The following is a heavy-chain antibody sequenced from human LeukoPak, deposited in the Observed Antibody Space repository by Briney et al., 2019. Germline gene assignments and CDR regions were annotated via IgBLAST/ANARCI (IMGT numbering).Heavy chain of an antibody. CDR3: ARIRGLGDVSPYSDF. Sequence: PSETLSLTCTVSGGSISNYYWSWIRQPPGKGLEWIGYIYHHGKSGYNPSLQRRVTISLDTSKNQFSLTLSFVTAADTAMYYCARIRGLGDVSPYSDFWGQGTLVTVSS. CDR2: IYHHGKS. V-gene: IGHV4-59*01. D-gene: IGHD4-17*01. J-gene: IGHJ4*02. CDR1: GGSISNYY.